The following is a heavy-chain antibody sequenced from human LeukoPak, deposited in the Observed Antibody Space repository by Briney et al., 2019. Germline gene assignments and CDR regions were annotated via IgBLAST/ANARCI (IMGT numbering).Heavy chain of an antibody. CDR1: GFAFSSYT. CDR2: INRGGTST. Sequence: GGSLRLSCAACGFAFSSYTMNWARQAPGKGLEGVASINRGGTSTHYAFSVKGRFTISRDNAQNVLYLQMNGLRGDDAAVYYCLRGDSRDFWGQGTLVTVSS. V-gene: IGHV3-21*06. CDR3: LRGDSRDF. D-gene: IGHD3-22*01. J-gene: IGHJ4*02.